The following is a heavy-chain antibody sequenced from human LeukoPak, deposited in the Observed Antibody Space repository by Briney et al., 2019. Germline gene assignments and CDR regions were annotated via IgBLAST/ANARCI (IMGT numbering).Heavy chain of an antibody. J-gene: IGHJ4*02. V-gene: IGHV3-21*01. CDR3: VSGGRGGCSSTTCYPDY. CDR2: ISSTSTYI. D-gene: IGHD2-2*01. Sequence: PGGSLRLSCAASGFIFSSYSMNWVRQAPGKGLEWVSSISSTSTYIYYADSVKGRFTISRDNAKNSLYLQMNSLRPEDTAVFYCVSGGRGGCSSTTCYPDYWGQGTLVTVTS. CDR1: GFIFSSYS.